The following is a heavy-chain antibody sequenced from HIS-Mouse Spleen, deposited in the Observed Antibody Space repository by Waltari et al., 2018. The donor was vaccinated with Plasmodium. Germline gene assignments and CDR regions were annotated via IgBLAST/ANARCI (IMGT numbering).Heavy chain of an antibody. CDR1: GFPFRSFR. CDR2: IKQDGSEK. J-gene: IGHJ2*01. D-gene: IGHD6-13*01. V-gene: IGHV3-7*01. Sequence: EVQLVESGGGLVQPGGSLGFSWWASGFPFRSFRMSWVRQAPGKGLEWVANIKQDGSEKYYVDSVKGRFTISRDNAKNSLYLQMNSLRAEDTAVYYCASSWYWYFDLWGRGTLVTVSS. CDR3: ASSWYWYFDL.